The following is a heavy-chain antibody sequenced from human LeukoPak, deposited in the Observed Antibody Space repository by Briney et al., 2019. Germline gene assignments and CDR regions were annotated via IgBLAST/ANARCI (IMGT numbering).Heavy chain of an antibody. CDR3: ARPAYYYDSSGDY. CDR1: GFTFSSYA. D-gene: IGHD3-22*01. Sequence: GRSLRLSCAASGFTFSSYAMHWVRQAPGKGLEWVAVISYDGSNKYYADSVKGRFTISRDNAKNSLYLQMNSLRAEDTAVYYCARPAYYYDSSGDYWGQGTLVTVSS. CDR2: ISYDGSNK. J-gene: IGHJ4*02. V-gene: IGHV3-30*04.